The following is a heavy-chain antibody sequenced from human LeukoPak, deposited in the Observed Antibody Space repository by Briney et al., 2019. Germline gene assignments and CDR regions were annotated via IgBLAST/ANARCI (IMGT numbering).Heavy chain of an antibody. Sequence: SETLSLTCTVSGDSINSFYWSWIRQPAGKGLEWIGRIYTSGSTNYSPSLKSRVTMSVDTSKNQFSLKLSSVTAADTAVYYCAREEMATIRGYYFDYWGQGTLVTVSS. D-gene: IGHD5-24*01. CDR3: AREEMATIRGYYFDY. J-gene: IGHJ4*02. V-gene: IGHV4-4*07. CDR1: GDSINSFY. CDR2: IYTSGST.